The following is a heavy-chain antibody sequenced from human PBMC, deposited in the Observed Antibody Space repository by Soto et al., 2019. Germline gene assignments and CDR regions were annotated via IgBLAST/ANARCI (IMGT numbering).Heavy chain of an antibody. D-gene: IGHD6-13*01. Sequence: SETLSLTCTVSGDSISSSSYYWVWIRQPPGRGLEWIGSIYYSGTTYYNPSLKSRVTISVDTSKNQFSLKLSSVTAADTAVYYCAREVAAAGYDAFDIWGQGTMVTVSS. CDR3: AREVAAAGYDAFDI. CDR1: GDSISSSSYY. CDR2: IYYSGTT. J-gene: IGHJ3*02. V-gene: IGHV4-39*02.